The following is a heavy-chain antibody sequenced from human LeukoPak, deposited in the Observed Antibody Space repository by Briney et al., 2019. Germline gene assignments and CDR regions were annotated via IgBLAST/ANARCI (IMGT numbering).Heavy chain of an antibody. V-gene: IGHV3-30*03. Sequence: GRSLRLSCAASGFTFSSYGMHWVRQAPGKGLEWVAVISYDGSNKYCADSVKGRFTISRDNSKNTLYLQMNSLRAEDTAVYYCARPRSSIYYYYGMDVWGKGTTVTVSS. J-gene: IGHJ6*04. CDR2: ISYDGSNK. CDR3: ARPRSSIYYYYGMDV. CDR1: GFTFSSYG.